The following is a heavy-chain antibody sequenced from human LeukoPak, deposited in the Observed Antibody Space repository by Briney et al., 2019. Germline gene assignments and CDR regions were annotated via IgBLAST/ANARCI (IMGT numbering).Heavy chain of an antibody. J-gene: IGHJ6*03. V-gene: IGHV1-18*01. D-gene: IGHD6-25*01. CDR1: GYTFTSYG. CDR3: ARDHFVAAAGIYYYYYYMDV. Sequence: ASVKVSCKASGYTFTSYGISWVRQAPGQGLEWMGWISAYNGNTNYAQKLQGRVTMTTDTSTSTAYMELRSLRSDDTAVYYCARDHFVAAAGIYYYYYYMDVWGKGTTVTVSS. CDR2: ISAYNGNT.